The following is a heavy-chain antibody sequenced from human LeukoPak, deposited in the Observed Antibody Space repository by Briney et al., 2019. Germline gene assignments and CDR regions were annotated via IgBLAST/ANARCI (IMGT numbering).Heavy chain of an antibody. CDR3: ARGGGPYVVDYFDY. D-gene: IGHD3-16*01. V-gene: IGHV4-59*01. Sequence: SETLSLTCTVSGGSISGYYWSWIRQPPGKGLEWIGYIYYSGSTNYNPSLKSRVTISVDTSKNQFSLKLSSVTAADTAVYYCARGGGPYVVDYFDYWGQGTLVTVSS. J-gene: IGHJ4*02. CDR2: IYYSGST. CDR1: GGSISGYY.